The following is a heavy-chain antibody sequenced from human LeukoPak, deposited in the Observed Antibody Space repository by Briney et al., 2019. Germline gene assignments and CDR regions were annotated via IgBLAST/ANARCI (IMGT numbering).Heavy chain of an antibody. V-gene: IGHV4-38-2*01. CDR3: ARANYYGSGSYGFDP. J-gene: IGHJ5*02. Sequence: PSETLSLTCAVSGYSISSGYYWGWIRQPPGKGLEWIGSIHHSGSTYYNPSLKSRVTISVDTSKNQFSLKLSSVTAADTAVYYCARANYYGSGSYGFDPWGQGTLVTVSS. D-gene: IGHD3-10*01. CDR2: IHHSGST. CDR1: GYSISSGYY.